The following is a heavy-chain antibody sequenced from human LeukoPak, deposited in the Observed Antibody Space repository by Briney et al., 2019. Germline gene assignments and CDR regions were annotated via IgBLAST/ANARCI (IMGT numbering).Heavy chain of an antibody. CDR1: GFTFSSYW. CDR2: ISYDGSNK. D-gene: IGHD5-12*01. J-gene: IGHJ3*02. Sequence: GGSLRLSCAASGFTFSSYWMSWVRQAPGKGLEWVAVISYDGSNKYYADSVKGRFTISRDNSKNTLYLQMNSLRAEDTAVYYCAKERRRGYSGYDSRGAFDIWGQGTMVTVSS. CDR3: AKERRRGYSGYDSRGAFDI. V-gene: IGHV3-30*18.